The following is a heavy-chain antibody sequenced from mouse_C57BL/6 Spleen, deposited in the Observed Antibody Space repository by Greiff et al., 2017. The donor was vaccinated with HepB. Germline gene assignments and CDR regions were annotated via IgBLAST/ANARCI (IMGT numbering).Heavy chain of an antibody. Sequence: EVKLMESGGGLVKPGGSLKLSCAASGFTFSSYTMSWVRQTPEKRLEWVATISGGGGNTYYPDSVKGRFTISRDNAKNTLYLQMSSLRSEDTALYYCARRGYDYDAWYFDVWGTGTTVTVSS. CDR2: ISGGGGNT. V-gene: IGHV5-9*01. CDR1: GFTFSSYT. D-gene: IGHD2-4*01. CDR3: ARRGYDYDAWYFDV. J-gene: IGHJ1*03.